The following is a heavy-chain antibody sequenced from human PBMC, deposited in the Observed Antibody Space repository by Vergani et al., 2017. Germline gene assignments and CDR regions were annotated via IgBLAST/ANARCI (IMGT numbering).Heavy chain of an antibody. D-gene: IGHD3-22*01. CDR1: GGSFSGYY. Sequence: QVQLQQWGAGLLKPSETLSLTCAVYGGSFSGYYWSWIRQPPGKGLEWIGEINHSGSTNYNPFLKSRVTISVDTSKNQFSRKLGSVTAANTAVYYCARRPYYYDSSGFSMYYYYGMDVWGQATSVTVSS. CDR2: INHSGST. V-gene: IGHV4-34*01. J-gene: IGHJ6*02. CDR3: ARRPYYYDSSGFSMYYYYGMDV.